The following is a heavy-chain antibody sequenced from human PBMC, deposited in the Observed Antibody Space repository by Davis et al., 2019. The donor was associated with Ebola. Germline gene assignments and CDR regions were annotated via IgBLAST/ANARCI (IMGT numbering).Heavy chain of an antibody. CDR2: ISSSSSSI. D-gene: IGHD2-2*02. J-gene: IGHJ6*02. CDR1: GFTFSSYS. Sequence: GGSLRLSCAASGFTFSSYSMNWVRQAPGKGLEWVSYISSSSSSIYYADSVKGRFTISRDNAKNSLYLQMNSLRAEDTAVYYCAGGYQLLYRVYYYYGMDVWGQGTTVTVSS. V-gene: IGHV3-21*05. CDR3: AGGYQLLYRVYYYYGMDV.